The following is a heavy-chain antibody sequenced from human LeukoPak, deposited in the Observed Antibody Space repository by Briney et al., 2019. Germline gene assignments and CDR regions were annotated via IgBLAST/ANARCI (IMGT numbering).Heavy chain of an antibody. J-gene: IGHJ4*02. CDR1: GGSISSSSYY. CDR2: IYYSGST. Sequence: KPSETLSLTCTVSGGSISSSSYYWGWIRQPPGKGLEWIGSIYYSGSTYYNPSLKSRVTISVDTSKKQFSLKLTSVTAADTAVYYCARDQRSLFDVWGQGSPVTVSS. CDR3: ARDQRSLFDV. D-gene: IGHD1-26*01. V-gene: IGHV4-39*07.